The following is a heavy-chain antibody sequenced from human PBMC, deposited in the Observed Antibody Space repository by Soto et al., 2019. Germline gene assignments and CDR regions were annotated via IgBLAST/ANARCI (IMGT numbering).Heavy chain of an antibody. J-gene: IGHJ6*02. D-gene: IGHD2-21*01. Sequence: QVQLVQSGAEVKKPGSSVKVSCKASGGTFSSYAISWVRQAPGQGLEWMGGIIPIFGTANYAQKFQGRVTITADESTSTAYMELSSLRSEDTAVYYCARVPAVLHMVGYYYYGMDVWCQGTTVTVSS. V-gene: IGHV1-69*01. CDR3: ARVPAVLHMVGYYYYGMDV. CDR1: GGTFSSYA. CDR2: IIPIFGTA.